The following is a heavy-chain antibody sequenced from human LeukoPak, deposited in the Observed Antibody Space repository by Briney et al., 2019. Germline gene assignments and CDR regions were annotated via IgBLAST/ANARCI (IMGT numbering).Heavy chain of an antibody. CDR3: AKDKAHIVVVVAATQGFDY. J-gene: IGHJ4*02. Sequence: PGGSLRLSCAASGFTFSSYAMSWVRQAPGKGLEWVSAISGSGGSTYYADSVKGRFTISRDNSKNTLYLQMNSLRAEDTAVYYCAKDKAHIVVVVAATQGFDYWGQGTLVTVSS. CDR1: GFTFSSYA. V-gene: IGHV3-23*01. CDR2: ISGSGGST. D-gene: IGHD2-15*01.